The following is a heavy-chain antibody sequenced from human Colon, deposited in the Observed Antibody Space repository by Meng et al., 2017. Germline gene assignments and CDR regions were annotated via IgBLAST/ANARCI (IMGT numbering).Heavy chain of an antibody. CDR1: EFSSSNFW. D-gene: IGHD3-16*01. Sequence: GESLKISCAASEFSSSNFWLWVRQAPGKGLVWVSRINSDGGNAVDADSVKDLFTSSRDNANNTLYLQMNSLRAEDTAVYYCISYTRGWNWGQGNQV. CDR2: INSDGGNA. J-gene: IGHJ4*02. V-gene: IGHV3-74*01. CDR3: ISYTRGWN.